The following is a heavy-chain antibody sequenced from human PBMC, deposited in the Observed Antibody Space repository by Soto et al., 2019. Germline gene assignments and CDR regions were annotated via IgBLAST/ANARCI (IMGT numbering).Heavy chain of an antibody. CDR2: IIPILGIA. CDR3: ARGVVVVAAFDWFDP. Sequence: QVQLVQSGAEVKKPGSSVKVSCKASGGTFSSYTISRVRQAPGQGLEWMGRIIPILGIANYAQKFQGRVTITADKSTSTAYMELSSLRSEDTAVYYCARGVVVVAAFDWFDPWGQGTLVTVSS. V-gene: IGHV1-69*02. J-gene: IGHJ5*02. CDR1: GGTFSSYT. D-gene: IGHD2-15*01.